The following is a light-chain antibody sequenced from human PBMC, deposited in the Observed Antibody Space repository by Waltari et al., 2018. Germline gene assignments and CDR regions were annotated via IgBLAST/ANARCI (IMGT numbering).Light chain of an antibody. CDR2: MAS. CDR3: QQYSSFST. J-gene: IGKJ2*01. V-gene: IGKV1-5*03. CDR1: QSVGTW. Sequence: DIQMTRSPSTLSASVGDRVTISCRASQSVGTWLAWYQQKPGKAPKLLIYMASSLESGVPSRFSGSGSGTEFTLTINSLQPDDFATYSCQQYSSFSTFGQGTKVDI.